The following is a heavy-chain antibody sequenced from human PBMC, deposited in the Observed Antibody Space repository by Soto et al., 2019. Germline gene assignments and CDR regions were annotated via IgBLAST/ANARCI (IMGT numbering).Heavy chain of an antibody. D-gene: IGHD5-18*01. Sequence: SETLSLTCAVYGGSFSGHYWSWIRQPPGKGLEWIGEINHSGSTNYNPSLKSRVTISVDTSKNQFSLKLSSVTAADTAVYYCARGQRNTAMLLSQYYYYGMDVWGQGTTVTVSS. V-gene: IGHV4-34*01. CDR2: INHSGST. CDR3: ARGQRNTAMLLSQYYYYGMDV. CDR1: GGSFSGHY. J-gene: IGHJ6*02.